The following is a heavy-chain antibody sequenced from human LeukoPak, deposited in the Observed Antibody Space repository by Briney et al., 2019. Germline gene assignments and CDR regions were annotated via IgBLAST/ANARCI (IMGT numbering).Heavy chain of an antibody. J-gene: IGHJ3*02. Sequence: PGGSLRLSCAASGFTFSNFWMSWVRQAPGKGLEFVANIMHDGSEKNYGDSVKGRFTISRDNVRGSLFLQMNSLRGEDTALYYCAREVYSSSRPADAFDIWGQGTMVTVSS. CDR2: IMHDGSEK. D-gene: IGHD6-13*01. CDR3: AREVYSSSRPADAFDI. V-gene: IGHV3-7*01. CDR1: GFTFSNFW.